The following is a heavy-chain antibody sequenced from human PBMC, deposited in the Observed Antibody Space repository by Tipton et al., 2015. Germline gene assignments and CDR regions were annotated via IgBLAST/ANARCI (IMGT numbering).Heavy chain of an antibody. Sequence: TLSLTCTIPGDSISNYFWSWIRQPAGKGLEWIGRIQTSGNTNYNPSLKSRFTMSADTSKNQSSLKLSSVTAADTAVYYCAREKRISIFGVLIPHFDFWGQGALVSVSS. CDR1: GDSISNYF. V-gene: IGHV4-4*07. J-gene: IGHJ4*02. CDR2: IQTSGNT. CDR3: AREKRISIFGVLIPHFDF. D-gene: IGHD3-3*01.